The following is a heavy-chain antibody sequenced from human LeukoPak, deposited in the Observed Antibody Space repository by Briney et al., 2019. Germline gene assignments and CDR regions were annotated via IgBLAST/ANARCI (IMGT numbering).Heavy chain of an antibody. J-gene: IGHJ4*02. V-gene: IGHV1-2*06. D-gene: IGHD7-27*01. CDR1: GYTFTGYY. Sequence: ASVKVSCKASGYTFTGYYMHWVRQAPGQGLEWMGRINPNSGGTNYAQKFQGRVTMTRDTSISTAYIELSRLRSDDTAVYYCALSLLGIDYFDYWGQGTLVTVSS. CDR2: INPNSGGT. CDR3: ALSLLGIDYFDY.